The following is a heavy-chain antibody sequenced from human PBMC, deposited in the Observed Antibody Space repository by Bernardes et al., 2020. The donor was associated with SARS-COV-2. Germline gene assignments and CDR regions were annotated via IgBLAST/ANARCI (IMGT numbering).Heavy chain of an antibody. CDR2: IYSSGST. V-gene: IGHV4-61*02. J-gene: IGHJ6*02. CDR1: GGSISSFSYY. Sequence: SEPLSLTCTVSGGSISSFSYYWSWLLQPAGKGLEWIGRIYSSGSTNYSPSLKSRVTISVDTSKNQFSLKLSSVTAADTAGYYCARVGYYDSGARNGMDVWGQGTTVTVSS. D-gene: IGHD3-22*01. CDR3: ARVGYYDSGARNGMDV.